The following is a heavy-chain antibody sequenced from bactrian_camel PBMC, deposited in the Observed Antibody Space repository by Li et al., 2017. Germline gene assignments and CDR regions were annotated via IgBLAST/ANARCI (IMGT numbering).Heavy chain of an antibody. D-gene: IGHD2*01. V-gene: IGHV3S31*01. CDR1: PDTYSSVA. CDR3: ANAYYSGGYPIPYNY. Sequence: VQLVESGGGLVQAGGSLRLSCAVSPDTYSSVAMGWFRQAPGKEREGVAAIDSDGGSTYYTDSVKGRFTISRDNSKMTVYLQLNSLKTEDTAMYYCANAYYSGGYPIPYNYWGQGTQVTVS. J-gene: IGHJ4*01. CDR2: IDSDGGST.